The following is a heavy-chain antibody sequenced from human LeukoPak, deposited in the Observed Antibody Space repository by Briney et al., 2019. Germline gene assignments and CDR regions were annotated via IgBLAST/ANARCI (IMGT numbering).Heavy chain of an antibody. CDR1: GFTFSNYV. CDR3: AKDWTGTKPFDL. V-gene: IGHV3-23*01. Sequence: GGSLRLSCAASGFTFSNYVMSWVRQAPGKGLEWVSGISGSGDSRYYTDSVKGRFTISRDNSKNTLYVQINSLRAEDTAVYYCAKDWTGTKPFDLWGRGTLVTVSS. J-gene: IGHJ2*01. CDR2: ISGSGDSR. D-gene: IGHD3/OR15-3a*01.